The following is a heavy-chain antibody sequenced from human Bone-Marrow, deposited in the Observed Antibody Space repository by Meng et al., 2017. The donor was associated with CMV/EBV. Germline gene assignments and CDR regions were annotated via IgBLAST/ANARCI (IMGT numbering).Heavy chain of an antibody. CDR2: ISYSGFT. V-gene: IGHV4-59*13. CDR3: ARDNLMITFGGVDKTHWFDP. Sequence: SQTLSLTCGVSGGSISSYSWTWIRQPPGKALEWVGSISYSGFTNYNPSLKSRVTISVDTSKSQFSLNLSSVTAADTAVYYCARDNLMITFGGVDKTHWFDPWGQGTLVTVYS. D-gene: IGHD3-16*01. J-gene: IGHJ5*02. CDR1: GGSISSYS.